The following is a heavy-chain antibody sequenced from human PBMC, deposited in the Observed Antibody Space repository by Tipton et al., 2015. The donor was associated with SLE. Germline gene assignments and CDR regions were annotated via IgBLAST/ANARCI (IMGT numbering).Heavy chain of an antibody. CDR3: ARATGVAPPKWLIGP. J-gene: IGHJ5*02. CDR1: GYSLINYG. V-gene: IGHV1-18*01. CDR2: ISAYNGNT. D-gene: IGHD3-22*01. Sequence: QLVQSGAEVKKPGASVKVSCKASGYSLINYGLNWVRQAPGQGLEWMGWISAYNGNTKYAQKLQGRVTMTTDTSTSTAYMELRSLTSDDTAIYYCARATGVAPPKWLIGPWGQGTLVTVSS.